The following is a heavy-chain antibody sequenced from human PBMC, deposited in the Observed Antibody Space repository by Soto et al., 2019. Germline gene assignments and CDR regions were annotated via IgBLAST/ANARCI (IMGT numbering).Heavy chain of an antibody. Sequence: QVQLVQSGAEVKKPGASVKVSCKASGYTFTNYAIHWVRQAPGQRLEWVGWINAGSGNTKYSQRFEGRVSITRDTSASTAYMEVSSLTSEDTAVYYCACEQQLATFQHWGQGTLVTVSS. CDR1: GYTFTNYA. CDR2: INAGSGNT. V-gene: IGHV1-3*01. D-gene: IGHD6-13*01. J-gene: IGHJ1*01. CDR3: ACEQQLATFQH.